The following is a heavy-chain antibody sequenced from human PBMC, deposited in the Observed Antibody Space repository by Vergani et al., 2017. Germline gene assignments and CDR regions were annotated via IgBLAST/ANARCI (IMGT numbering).Heavy chain of an antibody. J-gene: IGHJ4*02. CDR3: ARDRYGMVAASPADFDY. CDR2: IKSDGSIT. CDR1: GFSFSGYW. V-gene: IGHV3-74*01. Sequence: EVQLVESGGGLIHPGGSLRLSCEGSGFSFSGYWMHWVRQSPEKGLVWVSRIKSDGSITNYADPVKGRFTISRDNAKNTLYLEMNSLRGDDTAVYYCARDRYGMVAASPADFDYWGQGTLVTVSS. D-gene: IGHD1-26*01.